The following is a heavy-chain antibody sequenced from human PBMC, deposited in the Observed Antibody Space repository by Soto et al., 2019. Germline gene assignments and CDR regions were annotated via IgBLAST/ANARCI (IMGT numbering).Heavy chain of an antibody. Sequence: QVQLVQSGAEVKKPGASVRVSCKASGYTFTKFDINWVRQATGQGLEWMGWMNPNSGNTGYAQKFQGRVTMTRNTSITTAYMELSTLRSEDTAVYYCGRGDYVDYSHWFDPWGQGTLVTVSS. CDR3: GRGDYVDYSHWFDP. D-gene: IGHD4-17*01. V-gene: IGHV1-8*01. CDR1: GYTFTKFD. J-gene: IGHJ5*02. CDR2: MNPNSGNT.